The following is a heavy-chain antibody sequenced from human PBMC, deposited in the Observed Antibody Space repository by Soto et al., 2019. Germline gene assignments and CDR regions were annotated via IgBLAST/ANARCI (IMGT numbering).Heavy chain of an antibody. J-gene: IGHJ4*02. D-gene: IGHD3-16*01. CDR2: INHSGST. V-gene: IGHV4-34*01. CDR1: GGSFSGYY. CDR3: ARGPEGDPYYFDY. Sequence: SETLSLTCAVYGGSFSGYYWSWIRQPPGKGLEWIGEINHSGSTNYNPSLKSRVTISVDTSKNQFSLKLSSVTAADTAVYYCARGPEGDPYYFDYWGQGTLVTVSS.